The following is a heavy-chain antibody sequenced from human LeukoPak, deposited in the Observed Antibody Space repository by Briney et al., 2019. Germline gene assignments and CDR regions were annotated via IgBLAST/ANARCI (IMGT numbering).Heavy chain of an antibody. CDR2: INHSGST. D-gene: IGHD1-26*01. CDR3: AIGALGSYGAFDF. CDR1: GGSFSGSY. V-gene: IGHV4-34*01. Sequence: SETLSLTCAVYGGSFSGSYWTWIRQPPGKGLEWIGEINHSGSTNYNPSLKSRVTISVDTSMNQFSLKLNSVTAADTAVYCCAIGALGSYGAFDFWGQGTMVTVSS. J-gene: IGHJ3*01.